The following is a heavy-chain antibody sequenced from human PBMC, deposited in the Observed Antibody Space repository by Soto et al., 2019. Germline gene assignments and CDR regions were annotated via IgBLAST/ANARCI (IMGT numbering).Heavy chain of an antibody. CDR3: ASGGRYCSSTSCYPGYYYYGMEV. D-gene: IGHD2-2*01. Sequence: SVKISCKASGGTFSSYAISWVRQAPGQGLEWMGGIIPIFGTANYAQKFQGRVTITADKSTSTAYMELSSLRSEDTAVYYCASGGRYCSSTSCYPGYYYYGMEVWGQGTKVTVSS. CDR2: IIPIFGTA. J-gene: IGHJ6*02. CDR1: GGTFSSYA. V-gene: IGHV1-69*06.